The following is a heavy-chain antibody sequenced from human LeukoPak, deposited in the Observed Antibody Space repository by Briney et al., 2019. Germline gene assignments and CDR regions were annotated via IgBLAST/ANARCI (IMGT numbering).Heavy chain of an antibody. CDR1: GGTISSYY. Sequence: SETLSLTCTVSGGTISSYYWSWIRQPPGKGLEWIGYIYYSGSTNYNPSLKSRVTISVDTSKNQFSLKLSSVTAADTAVHYCARGGAGPDYWGQGTLVTVSS. CDR2: IYYSGST. D-gene: IGHD3-10*01. J-gene: IGHJ4*02. V-gene: IGHV4-59*01. CDR3: ARGGAGPDY.